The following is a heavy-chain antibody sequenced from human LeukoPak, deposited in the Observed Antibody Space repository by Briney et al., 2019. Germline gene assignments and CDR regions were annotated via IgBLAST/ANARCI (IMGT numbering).Heavy chain of an antibody. V-gene: IGHV1-2*02. J-gene: IGHJ3*02. CDR2: INPNSGGT. CDR3: ASQNYYDSSGYYYDAFDI. CDR1: GYTFTGYY. Sequence: ASVKVSCKASGYTFTGYYMHWVRQAPGQGLEWMGWINPNSGGTNYAQKFQGRVTMTRDTSISTAYMELRSLRSEDTAVHYCASQNYYDSSGYYYDAFDIWGQGTMVTVSS. D-gene: IGHD3-22*01.